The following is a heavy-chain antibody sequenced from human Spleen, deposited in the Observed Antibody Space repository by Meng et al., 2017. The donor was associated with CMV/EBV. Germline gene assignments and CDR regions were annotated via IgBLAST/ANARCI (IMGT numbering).Heavy chain of an antibody. V-gene: IGHV1-46*01. Sequence: ACGFTFTTYYIHWVRQAPGQGLEWLGIINPDGGSTAYAQKFQGRVTMTKDTSTSTVYMELTSLRSGDTAVYYCARSSPLTKYYFDYWGQGTLVTVSS. CDR2: INPDGGST. J-gene: IGHJ4*02. CDR1: GFTFTTYY. CDR3: ARSSPLTKYYFDY.